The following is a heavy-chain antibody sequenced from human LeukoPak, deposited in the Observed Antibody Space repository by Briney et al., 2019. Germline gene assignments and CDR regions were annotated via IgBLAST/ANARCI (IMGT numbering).Heavy chain of an antibody. CDR1: GGSISSSSYS. V-gene: IGHV4-39*07. J-gene: IGHJ4*02. D-gene: IGHD2/OR15-2a*01. CDR2: INYSGST. Sequence: SETLPLTCTVSGGSISSSSYSWGWIRQPPGKGLEWIGSINYSGSTYYNPSLKSRVTISIDTSKNQFSLKLSSVTAADTAIYHCARDRTGLLRYWGQGTLVTVSS. CDR3: ARDRTGLLRY.